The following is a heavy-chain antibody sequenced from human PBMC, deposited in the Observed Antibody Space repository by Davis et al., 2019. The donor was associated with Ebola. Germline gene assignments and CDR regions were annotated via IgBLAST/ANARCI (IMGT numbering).Heavy chain of an antibody. CDR2: FDPEDGET. CDR1: GYTLTELS. V-gene: IGHV1-24*01. CDR3: ATQGFLEWHKWFDP. Sequence: ASVKVSCKVSGYTLTELSMHWVRQAPGTGLEWMGGFDPEDGETIYAQKFQGRVTMTEDTSTDIAYMELSSLRSEDKAVYYCATQGFLEWHKWFDPWGQGTLVTVSS. D-gene: IGHD3-3*01. J-gene: IGHJ5*02.